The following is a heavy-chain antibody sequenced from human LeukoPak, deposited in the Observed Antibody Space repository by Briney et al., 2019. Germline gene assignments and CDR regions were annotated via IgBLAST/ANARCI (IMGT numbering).Heavy chain of an antibody. Sequence: SETLSLTCTVSGGSISSYYWSWIRQPAGKGLEWIGRIYTSGSTNYNPSLKSRVTMSVDTSRNQFALELNTVTAADTAVYYCARMKFYDSTGYSPGHYMDVWGKGTTVTVSS. CDR1: GGSISSYY. CDR3: ARMKFYDSTGYSPGHYMDV. CDR2: IYTSGST. D-gene: IGHD3-22*01. V-gene: IGHV4-4*07. J-gene: IGHJ6*03.